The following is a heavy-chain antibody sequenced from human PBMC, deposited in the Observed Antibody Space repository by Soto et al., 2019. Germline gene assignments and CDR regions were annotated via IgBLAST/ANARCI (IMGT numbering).Heavy chain of an antibody. J-gene: IGHJ6*02. V-gene: IGHV1-69*13. CDR3: ARRGDYYDSSGPTFYYYYGMDV. D-gene: IGHD3-22*01. CDR1: GGTFSSYA. Sequence: ASVKVSCKASGGTFSSYAISWVRQAPGQGLEWMGGIIPIFGTANYAQKFQGRVTITADESTSTAYMELSSLRSEDTAVYCCARRGDYYDSSGPTFYYYYGMDVWGQGTTVTVSS. CDR2: IIPIFGTA.